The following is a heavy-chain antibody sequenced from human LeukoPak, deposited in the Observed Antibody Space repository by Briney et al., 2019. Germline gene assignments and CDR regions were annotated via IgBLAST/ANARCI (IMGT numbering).Heavy chain of an antibody. CDR3: ARGGYGDYAEYFQH. CDR1: GGSFSGYY. CDR2: INHSGST. V-gene: IGHV4-34*01. D-gene: IGHD4-17*01. J-gene: IGHJ1*01. Sequence: SETLSLTCAVYGGSFSGYYWNWIRQPPGKGLEWIGEINHSGSTNYNPSLKSRVTISVDTSKNQFSLKLSSVTAADTAVYYCARGGYGDYAEYFQHWGQGTLVTVSS.